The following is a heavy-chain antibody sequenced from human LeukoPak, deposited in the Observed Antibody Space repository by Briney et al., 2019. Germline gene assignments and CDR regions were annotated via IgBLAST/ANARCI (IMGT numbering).Heavy chain of an antibody. J-gene: IGHJ4*02. D-gene: IGHD5-12*01. CDR2: INHSGST. CDR1: GGSFSGYY. CDR3: ARGVATISRHYFDY. V-gene: IGHV4-34*01. Sequence: SETLSLPCAVYGGSFSGYYWSWIRQPPGKGLEWIGEINHSGSTNYNPSLKSRVTISVDTAKNKFSLKLSSVTAADTAVYYGARGVATISRHYFDYWGQGTLVIVSS.